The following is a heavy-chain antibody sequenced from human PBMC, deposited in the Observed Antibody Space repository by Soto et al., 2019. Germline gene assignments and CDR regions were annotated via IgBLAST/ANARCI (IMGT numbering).Heavy chain of an antibody. V-gene: IGHV3-23*01. CDR3: AKGSTWTSVSCHLAPFEY. J-gene: IGHJ4*02. CDR2: MSGSGATT. Sequence: EVQLLESGGGSVQPGGSLRLSCAASGFTFGTYAMSWVRQSPGKGLEWVSAMSGSGATTYHADPVKGRFTISRDNSKNTQVLHMNSLRVEDTAVYFCAKGSTWTSVSCHLAPFEYWGKGTLVTVSS. CDR1: GFTFGTYA. D-gene: IGHD2-2*01.